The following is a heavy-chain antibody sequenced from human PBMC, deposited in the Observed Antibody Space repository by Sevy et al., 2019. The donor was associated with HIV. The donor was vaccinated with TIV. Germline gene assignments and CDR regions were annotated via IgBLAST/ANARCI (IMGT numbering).Heavy chain of an antibody. D-gene: IGHD3-22*01. CDR2: IMQDGSEK. CDR1: RFTFSRYW. J-gene: IGHJ4*02. CDR3: ARLRDDSSGYHLDY. V-gene: IGHV3-7*01. Sequence: GGSLRLSCAASRFTFSRYWMTWVRQTPGKGLEWVANIMQDGSEKYYLDSVKGRFTISRDNDKNSLYLQMNSLRAEDTAVYYCARLRDDSSGYHLDYWGQGTLVTVSS.